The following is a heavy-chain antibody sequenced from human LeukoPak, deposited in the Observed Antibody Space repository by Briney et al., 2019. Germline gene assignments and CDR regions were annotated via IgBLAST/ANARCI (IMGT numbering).Heavy chain of an antibody. Sequence: GGSLRLSCAASGFTFSSYAMSRVRQAPGKGLEWVSAISGSGGSTYYADSVKGRFTISRDNSKHTLYLQMNSLRAEDTAVYYCAKRGDSSGPAPDYWGQGTLVTVSS. D-gene: IGHD6-19*01. CDR1: GFTFSSYA. CDR3: AKRGDSSGPAPDY. V-gene: IGHV3-23*01. J-gene: IGHJ4*02. CDR2: ISGSGGST.